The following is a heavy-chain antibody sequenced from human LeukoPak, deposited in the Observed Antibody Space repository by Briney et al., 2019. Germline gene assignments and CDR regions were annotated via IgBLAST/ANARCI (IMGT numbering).Heavy chain of an antibody. D-gene: IGHD1-1*01. CDR2: IYYRPTT. Sequence: PSETLSLTCTVSGASIGSSLYFWGWFRQPPGKGLEWIGSIYYRPTTYYNPSLKSRGTLSLDTSNNQFSLKLTSVTAADTAFYYCARGRNWNFQAYFDYWGLGSLVSVSS. J-gene: IGHJ4*02. CDR1: GASIGSSLYF. CDR3: ARGRNWNFQAYFDY. V-gene: IGHV4-39*07.